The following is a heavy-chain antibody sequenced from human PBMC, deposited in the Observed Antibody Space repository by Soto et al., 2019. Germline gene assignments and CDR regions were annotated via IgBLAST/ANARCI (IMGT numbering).Heavy chain of an antibody. V-gene: IGHV1-3*01. J-gene: IGHJ5*02. CDR1: GYTFSRYT. CDR2: INPDNGNT. CDR3: ARGIATGQLDP. Sequence: ASVKVSCKASGYTFSRYTMNWVRQAPGQRLEWMGWINPDNGNTKSSQKFQDRVIITRDTSASTAYMDLSSLRSEDTAVYYCARGIATGQLDPWGQGTLVTVSS. D-gene: IGHD2-15*01.